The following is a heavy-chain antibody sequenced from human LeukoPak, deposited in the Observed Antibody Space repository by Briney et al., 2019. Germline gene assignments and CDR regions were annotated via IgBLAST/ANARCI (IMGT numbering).Heavy chain of an antibody. D-gene: IGHD5-18*01. CDR1: GGSISSSSYY. J-gene: IGHJ4*02. V-gene: IGHV4-39*07. CDR3: ARGYSYGSTLDY. CDR2: IYYSGST. Sequence: PSETLSLTCTVSGGSISSSSYYWGWIRQPPGKGLEWIGSIYYSGSTYYNPSLKSRVTISVDTSKNQFSLKLSSVTAADTAVYYCARGYSYGSTLDYWGQGTLVTVSS.